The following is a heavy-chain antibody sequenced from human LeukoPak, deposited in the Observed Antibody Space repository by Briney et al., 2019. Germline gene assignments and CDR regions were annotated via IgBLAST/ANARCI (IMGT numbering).Heavy chain of an antibody. CDR3: ARAQVEYCSGGPCYSGY. V-gene: IGHV1-2*02. D-gene: IGHD2-15*01. CDR1: GYTFTGYY. CDR2: INPNSGGA. J-gene: IGHJ4*02. Sequence: ASVKVSCKASGYTFTGYYINWVRQAPGQGLEWMGWINPNSGGANYAQKFRGRVTMTRDTSISTAYMELSRLRSDDTAVYYCARAQVEYCSGGPCYSGYWGQGTLVTVSS.